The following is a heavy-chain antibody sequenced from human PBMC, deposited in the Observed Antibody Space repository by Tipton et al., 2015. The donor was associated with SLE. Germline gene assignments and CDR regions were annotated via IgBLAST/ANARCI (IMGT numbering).Heavy chain of an antibody. CDR1: GYTFTSYY. Sequence: QSGAEVKKPGASVKVSCKASGYTFTSYYMHWVRQAPGQGLEWMGVINPSAGSTSYAQKFQGRVIMTRDTSTRTAYMELSSLRSGDTAVYYCARDGSSSSYFGYGGQGSLVTASS. J-gene: IGHJ4*02. CDR2: INPSAGST. CDR3: ARDGSSSSYFGY. V-gene: IGHV1-46*01. D-gene: IGHD6-13*01.